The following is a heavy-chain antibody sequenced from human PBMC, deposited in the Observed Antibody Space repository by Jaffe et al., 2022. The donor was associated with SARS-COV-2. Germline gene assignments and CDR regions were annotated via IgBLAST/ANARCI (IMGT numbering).Heavy chain of an antibody. J-gene: IGHJ4*02. V-gene: IGHV3-30-3*01. CDR3: AREGGIVVVTATYFDY. CDR2: ISYDGSNK. CDR1: GFTFSSYA. Sequence: QVQLVESGGGVVQPGRSLRLSCAASGFTFSSYAMHWVRQAPGKGLEWVAVISYDGSNKYYADSVKGRFTISRDNSKNTLYLQMNSLRAEDTAVYYCAREGGIVVVTATYFDYWGQGTLVTVSS. D-gene: IGHD2-21*02.